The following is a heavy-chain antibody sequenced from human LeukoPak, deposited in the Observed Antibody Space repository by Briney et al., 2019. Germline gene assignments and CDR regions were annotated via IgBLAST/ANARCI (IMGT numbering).Heavy chain of an antibody. V-gene: IGHV4-59*11. CDR3: ARVLAIFGLDTTDFYMDV. Sequence: PSETLSLTCAVSGASISSHYWSWIRRPPGKGLEGLRYTSGSISDNPSLKSRVAVSVDPSQNQVSLSLTSVTAADTAVYYCARVLAIFGLDTTDFYMDVWGKGTTVTVSS. CDR2: TSGSI. CDR1: GASISSHY. D-gene: IGHD3/OR15-3a*01. J-gene: IGHJ6*03.